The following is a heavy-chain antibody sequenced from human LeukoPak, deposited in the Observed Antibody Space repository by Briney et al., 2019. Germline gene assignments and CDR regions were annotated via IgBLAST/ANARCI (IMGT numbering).Heavy chain of an antibody. D-gene: IGHD3-22*01. CDR1: GGSVSTGDYY. V-gene: IGHV4-61*08. J-gene: IGHJ4*02. CDR2: IYYTGST. Sequence: SETLSLTCSVSGGSVSTGDYYWSWIRQSPGKGLECIGYIYYTGSTNYNPSLRSRVPISLDTSKNQFSLKLTSVTAADTAFYYCARVSRADRVILGWGQGTLVTVSS. CDR3: ARVSRADRVILG.